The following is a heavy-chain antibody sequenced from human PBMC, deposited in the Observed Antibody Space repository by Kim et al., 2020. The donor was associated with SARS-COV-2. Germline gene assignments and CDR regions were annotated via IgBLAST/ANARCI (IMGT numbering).Heavy chain of an antibody. CDR1: GGSISSSSYY. J-gene: IGHJ4*02. V-gene: IGHV4-39*01. Sequence: SETLSLTCTVSGGSISSSSYYWGWIRQPPGKGLEWIGSIYYSGSTYYNPSLKSRVTISVDTSKNQFSLKLSSVTAADTAVYYCARHGGITGTTLWFGELTPYYFDYWGQGTLVTVSS. CDR2: IYYSGST. D-gene: IGHD1-7*01. CDR3: ARHGGITGTTLWFGELTPYYFDY.